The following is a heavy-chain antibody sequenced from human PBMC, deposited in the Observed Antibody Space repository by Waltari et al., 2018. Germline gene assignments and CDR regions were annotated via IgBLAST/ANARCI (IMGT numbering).Heavy chain of an antibody. CDR3: ARGHYYEDPYFDF. J-gene: IGHJ4*02. D-gene: IGHD3-22*01. V-gene: IGHV1-3*01. CDR1: GYTFTTYA. Sequence: QVQLVQSGADVKKPGASVSVSCKASGYTFTTYATHWVRQAPGQGLEWMGWINAGNGNTIYSQNFQGRFTISRDTSASTAYMELRSLRSEDTAVYYCARGHYYEDPYFDFWGQGTLVTVSS. CDR2: INAGNGNT.